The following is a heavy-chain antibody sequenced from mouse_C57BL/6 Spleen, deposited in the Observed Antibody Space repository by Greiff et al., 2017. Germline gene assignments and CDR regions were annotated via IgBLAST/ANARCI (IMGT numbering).Heavy chain of an antibody. J-gene: IGHJ3*01. CDR1: GYTFTDYN. D-gene: IGHD1-1*01. V-gene: IGHV1-18*01. CDR3: ARWSYGAGCAY. Sequence: EVQLQQSGPELVKPGASVKMPCKASGYTFTDYNMDWVKQSHGKSLEWIGGINPNNGGTIYNQKFKGKATLTVDKSSSTAYMELRSLTSEDSAVYYFARWSYGAGCAYWGQGTLVTVSA. CDR2: INPNNGGT.